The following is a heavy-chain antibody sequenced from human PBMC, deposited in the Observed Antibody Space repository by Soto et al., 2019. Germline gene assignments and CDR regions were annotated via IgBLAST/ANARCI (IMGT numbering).Heavy chain of an antibody. Sequence: ASVKVSCKASGYTFTSYGISGVRQAPGQGLEWMGWISAYNGNTNYAQKLQGRVTMTTDTSTSTAYMELRSLRSDDTAVYYCARGPNPSITMIVVAPDYWGQGTLVTVSS. D-gene: IGHD3-22*01. V-gene: IGHV1-18*01. CDR3: ARGPNPSITMIVVAPDY. CDR2: ISAYNGNT. J-gene: IGHJ4*02. CDR1: GYTFTSYG.